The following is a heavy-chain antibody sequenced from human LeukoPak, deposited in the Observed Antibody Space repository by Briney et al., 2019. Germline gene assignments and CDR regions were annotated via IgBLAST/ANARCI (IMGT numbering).Heavy chain of an antibody. D-gene: IGHD2-21*01. V-gene: IGHV1-18*01. Sequence: ASVKVSCKASGYTFTSYSISWVRQAPGQGLEWMGWISAYNGNTNYAKKLQGRVTMTTDTSTNTAYMQLRSLSSDDTAVYSCAREGGGVSAGVDFDYWGQGTLVTVSS. CDR2: ISAYNGNT. CDR1: GYTFTSYS. CDR3: AREGGGVSAGVDFDY. J-gene: IGHJ4*02.